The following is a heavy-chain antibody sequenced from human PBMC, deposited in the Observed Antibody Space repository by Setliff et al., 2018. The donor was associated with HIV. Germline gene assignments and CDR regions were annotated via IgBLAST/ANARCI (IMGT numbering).Heavy chain of an antibody. Sequence: SQTLSLTCTVSGGSISSTTYWWGWIRQPPGKGLEWIGTVYYNGNTFYDPSLKSRVTISIDMSKNQFSLKLTSVAAADTAVYYCAKRPGYGYPFHIWGQGTMVTVSS. J-gene: IGHJ3*02. CDR2: VYYNGNT. CDR1: GGSISSTTYW. V-gene: IGHV4-39*01. CDR3: AKRPGYGYPFHI. D-gene: IGHD5-18*01.